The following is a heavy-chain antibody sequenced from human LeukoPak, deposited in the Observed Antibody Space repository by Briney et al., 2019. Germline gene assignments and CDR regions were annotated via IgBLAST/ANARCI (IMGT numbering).Heavy chain of an antibody. Sequence: GRSLRLSCAASGFTFSSYGMHWVRQAPGKGLEWVAVISYDGSNKYYADSVKGRFTISRDNSKNTLYLQMNSLRAEDTAVYYCAKDSGWFGEFTPWYFDYWGQGTLVTVSS. CDR2: ISYDGSNK. CDR3: AKDSGWFGEFTPWYFDY. V-gene: IGHV3-30*18. J-gene: IGHJ4*02. D-gene: IGHD3-10*01. CDR1: GFTFSSYG.